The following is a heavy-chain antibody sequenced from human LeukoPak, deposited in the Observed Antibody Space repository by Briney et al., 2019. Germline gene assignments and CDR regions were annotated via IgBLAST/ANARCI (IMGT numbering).Heavy chain of an antibody. CDR2: IKSKTDGGTI. Sequence: GGSLRLSCAASGFTFSSNAMHWVRQAPGKGLEWVGRIKSKTDGGTIDYAAPVKGRFTISRDDSKNTLYLQMNSLKTEDTAVYYCTTEFFYDYVWGSYRFDYWGQGTLVTVSS. CDR1: GFTFSSNA. V-gene: IGHV3-15*01. CDR3: TTEFFYDYVWGSYRFDY. D-gene: IGHD3-16*02. J-gene: IGHJ4*02.